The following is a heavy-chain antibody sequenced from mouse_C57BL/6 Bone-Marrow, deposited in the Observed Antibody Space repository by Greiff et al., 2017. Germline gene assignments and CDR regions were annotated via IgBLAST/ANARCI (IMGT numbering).Heavy chain of an antibody. CDR2: IDPSDSYT. CDR1: GYTFTSYW. CDR3: ARSVDSSGYYFDY. Sequence: QVQLQQPGAELVKPGASVKLSCKASGYTFTSYWMQWVKQRPGQGLEWIGEIDPSDSYTNYNQKFKGKATLTVDTSSSTAYMQLSSLTSEDSAVYYCARSVDSSGYYFDYWGQGTTLTVSS. J-gene: IGHJ2*01. V-gene: IGHV1-50*01. D-gene: IGHD3-2*02.